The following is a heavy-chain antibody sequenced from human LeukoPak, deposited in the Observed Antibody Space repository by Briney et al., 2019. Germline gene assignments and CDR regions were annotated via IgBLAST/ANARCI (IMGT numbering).Heavy chain of an antibody. V-gene: IGHV4-39*01. CDR1: GGSISSSSYY. CDR3: ARGSDTAMFDY. J-gene: IGHJ4*02. Sequence: SETLSLTCTVSGGSISSSSYYWGWIRQPPGKGLEWIGSIYYSGSTYYNPSLKSQVTISVDTSKNQFSLKLSSVTAADTAVYYCARGSDTAMFDYWGQGTLVTVSS. CDR2: IYYSGST. D-gene: IGHD5-18*01.